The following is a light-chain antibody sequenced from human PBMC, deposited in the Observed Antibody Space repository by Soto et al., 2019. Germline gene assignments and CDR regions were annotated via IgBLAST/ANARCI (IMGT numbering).Light chain of an antibody. Sequence: QSVLTQPVSVSGSPGQSITISSTGTSSDVGGYNYVSWYQQHPGKAPKLMIYDVSNRPSGVSNRFSGSKSGNTASLTISGLQSEDKADYYCSSYTSSSILYVFGTGTKLTVL. CDR3: SSYTSSSILYV. V-gene: IGLV2-14*01. CDR1: SSDVGGYNY. J-gene: IGLJ1*01. CDR2: DVS.